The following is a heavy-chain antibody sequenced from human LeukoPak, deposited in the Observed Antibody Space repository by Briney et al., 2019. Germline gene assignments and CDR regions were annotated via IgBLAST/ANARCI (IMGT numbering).Heavy chain of an antibody. CDR1: GFTFDDYA. V-gene: IGHV3-9*01. CDR2: ISWNSGSI. J-gene: IGHJ3*02. Sequence: PGGSLRLSCAASGFTFDDYAMHWVRQAPGKGLEWVSGISWNSGSIGYADSVKGRFTISRDNAKNSLYLQMNSLRAEDTALYYCAKDMQDPLYSGSYFGAFDIWGQGTMVTVSS. D-gene: IGHD1-26*01. CDR3: AKDMQDPLYSGSYFGAFDI.